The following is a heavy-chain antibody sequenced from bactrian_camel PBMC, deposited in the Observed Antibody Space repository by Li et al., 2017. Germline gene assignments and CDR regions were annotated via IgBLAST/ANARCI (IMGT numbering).Heavy chain of an antibody. V-gene: IGHV3S53*01. CDR2: ISRYDYK. CDR3: AADFWLASNDHSLGVMTSPPRY. Sequence: HVQLVESGGDSVQAGGSLRLSCAGSGYTYSTFSSSCMGWFRQTPGKEREGVAIISRYDYKNYADSVEGRFTISKDYTENTLNLEMLSLQPEDTAMYYCAADFWLASNDHSLGVMTSPPRYWGQGTQVTVSS. J-gene: IGHJ4*01. CDR1: GYTYSTFSSSC. D-gene: IGHD3*01.